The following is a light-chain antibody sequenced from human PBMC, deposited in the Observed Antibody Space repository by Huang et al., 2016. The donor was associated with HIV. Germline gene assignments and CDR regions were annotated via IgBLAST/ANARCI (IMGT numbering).Light chain of an antibody. CDR3: QQYDNWPLT. Sequence: ERVMTQSPATLSVAPGERVTLHCRASHRVSSNLAGYQQKPGQAPRLLIHGASTRATGIPARFSGSGSGTEFTLAISSLQSEDSGVYFCQQYDNWPLTFGQGTRLEIK. V-gene: IGKV3-15*01. CDR2: GAS. J-gene: IGKJ5*01. CDR1: HRVSSN.